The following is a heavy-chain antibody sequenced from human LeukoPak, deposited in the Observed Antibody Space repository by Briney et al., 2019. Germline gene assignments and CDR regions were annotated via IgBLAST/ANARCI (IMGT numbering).Heavy chain of an antibody. CDR3: ARSYYYIDV. J-gene: IGHJ6*03. CDR1: GGSFSGYY. D-gene: IGHD3-10*01. Sequence: SETLSLTCAVYGGSFSGYYWSWIRQPPGKGLEWIGEIDYSGSTNYNPSLKSRVAISTDTAKNQFSLKLSSVTAADTAVYYCARSYYYIDVWAKGTTVTVSS. CDR2: IDYSGST. V-gene: IGHV4-34*01.